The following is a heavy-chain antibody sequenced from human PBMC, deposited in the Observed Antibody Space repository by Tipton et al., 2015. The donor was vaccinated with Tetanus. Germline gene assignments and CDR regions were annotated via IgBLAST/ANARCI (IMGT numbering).Heavy chain of an antibody. Sequence: QLVQSGAEVKKPGSSVKVSCKASGGTFTNYALSWVRQAPGQGLEWVGGITPIFGTTNSAPKFQGRVTITADESTNTAYMGLSSLRSEDTAVYYCARAPNRISRVYDYWGQGTQITVSS. J-gene: IGHJ4*02. CDR1: GGTFTNYA. CDR2: ITPIFGTT. CDR3: ARAPNRISRVYDY. D-gene: IGHD1-14*01. V-gene: IGHV1-69*01.